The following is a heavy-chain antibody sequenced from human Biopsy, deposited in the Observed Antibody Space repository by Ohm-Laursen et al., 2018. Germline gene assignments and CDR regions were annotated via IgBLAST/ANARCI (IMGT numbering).Heavy chain of an antibody. CDR2: VYIGGNT. V-gene: IGHV4-61*01. CDR3: AKGYTDYYDSSGFSCYFRY. D-gene: IGHD3-22*01. Sequence: TLSLTCTISDDSVTYPTDNWSWIRQPPGQGLEYIGFVYIGGNTNYNPCLKSRVTSSVDISKNQFTRNLSSVTAADTAMYYCAKGYTDYYDSSGFSCYFRYWGQGTLVTVSS. CDR1: DDSVTYPTDN. J-gene: IGHJ4*02.